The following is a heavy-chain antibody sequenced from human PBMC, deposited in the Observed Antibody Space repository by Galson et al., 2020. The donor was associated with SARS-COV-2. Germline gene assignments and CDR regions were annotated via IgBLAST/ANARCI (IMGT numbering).Heavy chain of an antibody. CDR1: GGSFSGYY. CDR2: INHSGST. Sequence: SETLSLTCAVYGGSFSGYYWSWIRQPPGKGLEWIGEINHSGSTNYNPSLKSRVTISVDTSKNQFSLKLSSVTAADTAVYYCARGFYGSGSYYKNWFDPWGQGTLVTVSS. D-gene: IGHD3-10*01. CDR3: ARGFYGSGSYYKNWFDP. V-gene: IGHV4-34*01. J-gene: IGHJ5*02.